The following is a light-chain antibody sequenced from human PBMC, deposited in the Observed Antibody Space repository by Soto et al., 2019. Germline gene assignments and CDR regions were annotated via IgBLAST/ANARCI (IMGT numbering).Light chain of an antibody. Sequence: QAALTQPASVCGSPGQSITISCTGTSSDVSGYNYVSWYQQHPGKAPKLMIYDVSNRPSGVSNRFSGSKSGNTASLTISGLQAEDEADYYCRSYTSSSTLVFGGGTKLTVL. V-gene: IGLV2-14*01. CDR2: DVS. CDR1: SSDVSGYNY. CDR3: RSYTSSSTLV. J-gene: IGLJ2*01.